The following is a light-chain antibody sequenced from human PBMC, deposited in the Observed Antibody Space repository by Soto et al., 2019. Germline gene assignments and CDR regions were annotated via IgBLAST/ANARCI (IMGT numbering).Light chain of an antibody. Sequence: EIVLTQSPATLSLSPGERAILSCRASQSVGTYLAWYQQKPGQAPRLLIYDASNRATGIPARFGGSGSGTDFTLTISRLEPEDFAVYYCQQYGSSLWTFGQGTKVDIK. J-gene: IGKJ1*01. V-gene: IGKV3-20*01. CDR1: QSVGTY. CDR3: QQYGSSLWT. CDR2: DAS.